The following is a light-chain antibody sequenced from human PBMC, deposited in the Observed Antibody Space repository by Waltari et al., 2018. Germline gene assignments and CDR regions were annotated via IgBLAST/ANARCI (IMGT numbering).Light chain of an antibody. CDR3: QQSYTSPRT. V-gene: IGKV1-39*01. CDR2: DAT. CDR1: ESITVY. J-gene: IGKJ1*01. Sequence: DIQMTQSPSSVSASVGDRVTFICRASESITVYLNWYQKKPGKAPNLLIYDATHIQTGVPPRFSGSGSGTQFTLTISSLQPEDFATYYCQQSYTSPRTFGQGTAVEI.